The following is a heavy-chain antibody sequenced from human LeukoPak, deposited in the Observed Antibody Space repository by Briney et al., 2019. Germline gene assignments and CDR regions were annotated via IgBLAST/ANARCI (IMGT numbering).Heavy chain of an antibody. CDR1: GYTFTTYY. Sequence: ASVKVSCKASGYTFTTYYIHWVRQAPGQGLEWMGIINPSGGSTTYAQKFQGRVTMTRDTSTSTVYMELSSLRSEDTAVYYCARETYYYDSSGPRGDAFDIWGQGTMVTVSS. CDR3: ARETYYYDSSGPRGDAFDI. D-gene: IGHD3-22*01. J-gene: IGHJ3*02. V-gene: IGHV1-46*01. CDR2: INPSGGST.